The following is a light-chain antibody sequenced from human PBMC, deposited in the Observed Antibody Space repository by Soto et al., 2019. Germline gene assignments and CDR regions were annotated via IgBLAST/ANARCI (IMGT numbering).Light chain of an antibody. CDR1: QGVTTD. CDR2: EAS. V-gene: IGKV1-13*02. Sequence: AIQLTQSPSSLSASVGDRVTITCRASQGVTTDLGWYQQQPGKAPRLLIYEASNRATGIPPRFSGSGSGTDFTLTISSLEPEDFAVYYCQQCLNWPAFGGGTKVEIK. CDR3: QQCLNWPA. J-gene: IGKJ4*01.